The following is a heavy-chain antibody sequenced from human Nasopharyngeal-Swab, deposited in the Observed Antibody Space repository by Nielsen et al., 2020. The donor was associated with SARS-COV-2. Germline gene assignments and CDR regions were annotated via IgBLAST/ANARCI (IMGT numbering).Heavy chain of an antibody. V-gene: IGHV7-4-1*02. CDR1: GYTFTDYG. J-gene: IGHJ4*02. Sequence: ASVKVSCKASGYTFTDYGLNWVRQAPGQGLEWMGWINTNTGNPTYAQGFTGRFVFSWDTSVSTAYPQISSLKTEDSAVYYCARRDVSGSYYNVVLFDNWGQGTLVTVSS. CDR2: INTNTGNP. D-gene: IGHD3-10*01. CDR3: ARRDVSGSYYNVVLFDN.